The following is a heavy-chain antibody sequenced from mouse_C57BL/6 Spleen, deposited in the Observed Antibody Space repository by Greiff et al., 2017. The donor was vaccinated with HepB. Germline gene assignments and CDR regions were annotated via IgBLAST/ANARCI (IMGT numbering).Heavy chain of an antibody. J-gene: IGHJ2*01. CDR3: ARRTGKGLYYFDY. D-gene: IGHD4-1*01. Sequence: EVKLVESGGGLVQPGGSLKLSCAASGFTFSDYYMYWVRQTPEKRLEWVAYISNGGGSTYYPDTVKGRFTISRDNAKNTLYLQMSRLKSEDTAMYYCARRTGKGLYYFDYWGQGTTLTVSS. CDR1: GFTFSDYY. V-gene: IGHV5-12*01. CDR2: ISNGGGST.